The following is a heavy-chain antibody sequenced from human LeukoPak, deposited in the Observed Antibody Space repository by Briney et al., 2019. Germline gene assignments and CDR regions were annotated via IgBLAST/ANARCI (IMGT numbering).Heavy chain of an antibody. Sequence: SETLSLTCTVSGGSISSGAYYWSWIRQHPGKGLEWIGYIYYSGSTYYNPSLKSRVTISVDTSKNQFSLKLSSVTAADTAVYYCARGDRVAEEEEGHYFDYWGQGTLVTVSS. CDR2: IYYSGST. V-gene: IGHV4-31*03. CDR3: ARGDRVAEEEEGHYFDY. D-gene: IGHD2-15*01. CDR1: GGSISSGAYY. J-gene: IGHJ4*02.